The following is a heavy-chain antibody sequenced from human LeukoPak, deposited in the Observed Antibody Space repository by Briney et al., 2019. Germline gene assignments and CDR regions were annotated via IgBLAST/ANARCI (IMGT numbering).Heavy chain of an antibody. CDR1: GFTFSSHW. Sequence: GGSLRLSCAASGFTFSSHWMSWVRQAPGRGLEWVANIKQDGSEKFHVDSVKGRFTISRDNAKNSLYLQMNSLRADDTAVYYCGAMVRGVIRNWFDPWGQGTLVTVSS. CDR2: IKQDGSEK. CDR3: GAMVRGVIRNWFDP. J-gene: IGHJ5*02. V-gene: IGHV3-7*01. D-gene: IGHD3-10*01.